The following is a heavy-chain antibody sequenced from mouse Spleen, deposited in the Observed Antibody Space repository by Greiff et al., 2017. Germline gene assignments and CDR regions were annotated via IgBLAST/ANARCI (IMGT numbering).Heavy chain of an antibody. Sequence: EVKLMESGGGLVKPGGSLKLSCAASGFTFSDYGMAWVRQTPGKGLEWVAFISNLAYSIYYADTVTGRSTMSRENAKNTLYLEISSLRSEATAMYYCARGYYRYDRDAMDYWGQGTSVTVSS. J-gene: IGHJ4*01. CDR1: GFTFSDYG. D-gene: IGHD2-14*01. CDR2: ISNLAYSI. CDR3: ARGYYRYDRDAMDY. V-gene: IGHV5-15*01.